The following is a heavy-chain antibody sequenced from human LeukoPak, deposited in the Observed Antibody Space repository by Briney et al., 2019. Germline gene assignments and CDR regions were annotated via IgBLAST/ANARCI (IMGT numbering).Heavy chain of an antibody. CDR2: ISGSGGST. CDR1: GFTFSSYA. J-gene: IGHJ5*02. V-gene: IGHV3-23*01. D-gene: IGHD2-2*01. Sequence: GGSLRLSCAASGFTFSSYAMSWVRQAPGKGLEWVSAISGSGGSTYYADSVKGRFTISRDNSKNTLYLRMNSLRAEDTAVYYCAKDPSVVPAANWFDPWGQGTLVTVSS. CDR3: AKDPSVVPAANWFDP.